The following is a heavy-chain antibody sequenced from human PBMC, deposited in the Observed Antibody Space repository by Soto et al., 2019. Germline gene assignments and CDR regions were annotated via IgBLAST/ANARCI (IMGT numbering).Heavy chain of an antibody. V-gene: IGHV3-11*06. CDR3: ARPTTSYYYDSSGAFDI. J-gene: IGHJ3*02. CDR1: GFTFSDYY. Sequence: PGGSLILSCAASGFTFSDYYMSWIRQAPGKGLEWVSYISSSSSYTNYADSVKGRFTISRDNAKNSLYLQMNSLRAEDTAVYYCARPTTSYYYDSSGAFDIWGQGTMVTVSS. D-gene: IGHD3-22*01. CDR2: ISSSSSYT.